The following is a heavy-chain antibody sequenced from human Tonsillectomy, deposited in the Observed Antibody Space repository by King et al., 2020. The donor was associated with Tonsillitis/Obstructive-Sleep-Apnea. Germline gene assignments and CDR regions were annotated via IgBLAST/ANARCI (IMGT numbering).Heavy chain of an antibody. D-gene: IGHD2-15*01. CDR1: GYTFTGYY. Sequence: QLVQSGAEVKKPGASVELSCKASGYTFTGYYIHWVRQAPGQGLEWMGWINPNTGDTNSAQRFQGRVTMTRDTSIGTAYMELSSLRSDDTAVYFCARESAGSYYIYWGQGTLVTVST. CDR2: INPNTGDT. V-gene: IGHV1-2*02. CDR3: ARESAGSYYIY. J-gene: IGHJ4*02.